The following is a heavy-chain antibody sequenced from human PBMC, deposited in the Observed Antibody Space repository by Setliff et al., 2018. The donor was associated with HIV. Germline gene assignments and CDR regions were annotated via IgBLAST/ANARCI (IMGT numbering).Heavy chain of an antibody. CDR2: IIPVFATA. CDR3: ARGTGSYSYFDS. Sequence: SVKVSCKASGYTFTDYYVHWVRQAPGQGLEWMGAIIPVFATASYAQKFQGRVTITADESTLTAYMELSSLTSEDTAVYFCARGTGSYSYFDSWGLGTLVTVSS. J-gene: IGHJ4*02. CDR1: GYTFTDYY. V-gene: IGHV1-69*13. D-gene: IGHD1-26*01.